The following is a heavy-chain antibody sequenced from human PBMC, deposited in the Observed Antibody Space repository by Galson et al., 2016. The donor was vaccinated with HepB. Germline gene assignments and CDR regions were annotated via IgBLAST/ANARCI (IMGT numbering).Heavy chain of an antibody. CDR1: GDSISSHY. V-gene: IGHV4-59*11. CDR2: VHNSGYT. J-gene: IGHJ4*03. Sequence: SETLSLTCTVSGDSISSHYWHWIRLPTGKGLEWIGYVHNSGYTTYNPSLNGRVTISMDTSKNQFSLKLSSVTAADTAVYYCAREYSSFDYVGHGTLVTVSS. CDR3: AREYSSFDY. D-gene: IGHD6-19*01.